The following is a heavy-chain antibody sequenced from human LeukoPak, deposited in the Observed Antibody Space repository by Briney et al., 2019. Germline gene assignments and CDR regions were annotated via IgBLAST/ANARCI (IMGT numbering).Heavy chain of an antibody. CDR1: GGSISSSIYY. CDR2: LYYSGTT. J-gene: IGHJ4*02. V-gene: IGHV4-39*01. CDR3: ARQTGRFGDYLDS. Sequence: SETLSLTCTVSGGSISSSIYYWGWIRQPPGKGLEWIWNLYYSGTTYYNPSLKSRVTISVDTSKNQFTLKLSSVTAADTAVYYCARQTGRFGDYLDSWGQGTLVIVSS. D-gene: IGHD3-10*01.